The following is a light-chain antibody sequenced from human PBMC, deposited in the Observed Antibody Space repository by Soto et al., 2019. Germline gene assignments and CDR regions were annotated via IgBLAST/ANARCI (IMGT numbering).Light chain of an antibody. CDR1: QSISSY. Sequence: DIQMPQSPSSLSASVGDRVTITCRASQSISSYLNCYQQKPGKAPKLLIYAASSLQSGVPSRFSGSGSGTDFTLTISSLQPEDFATYYCQQSYSTPRAFGQGTKVEIK. CDR3: QQSYSTPRA. V-gene: IGKV1-39*01. J-gene: IGKJ1*01. CDR2: AAS.